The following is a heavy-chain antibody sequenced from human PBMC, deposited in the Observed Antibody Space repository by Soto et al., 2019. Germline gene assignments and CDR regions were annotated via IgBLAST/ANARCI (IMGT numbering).Heavy chain of an antibody. CDR3: AKGVRITIFGVVITIDY. V-gene: IGHV3-23*01. CDR2: ISGSGGST. D-gene: IGHD3-3*01. J-gene: IGHJ4*02. CDR1: GFTFSSYA. Sequence: PGGSLRLSCAASGFTFSSYAMSWVRQAPGKGLEWVSAISGSGGSTYYADSVKGRFTISRDNSKNTLYLQMNSLRAEDTAVYYWAKGVRITIFGVVITIDYWGQGTLVTVSS.